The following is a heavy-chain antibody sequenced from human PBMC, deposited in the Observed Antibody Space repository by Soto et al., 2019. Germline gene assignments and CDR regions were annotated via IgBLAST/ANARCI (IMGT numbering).Heavy chain of an antibody. CDR3: AREEVIVGANYYYYGMDV. Sequence: ASVKVSCQASGYTFTGYYMHWVRQAPGQGLEWMGWINPNSGGTNYAQKFQGWVTMTRDTSISTAYMELSRLRSDDTAVYYCAREEVIVGANYYYYGMDVWGQGTTVTVSS. V-gene: IGHV1-2*04. J-gene: IGHJ6*02. D-gene: IGHD1-26*01. CDR1: GYTFTGYY. CDR2: INPNSGGT.